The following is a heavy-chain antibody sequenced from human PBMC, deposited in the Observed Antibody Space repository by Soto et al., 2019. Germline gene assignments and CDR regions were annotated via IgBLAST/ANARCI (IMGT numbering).Heavy chain of an antibody. V-gene: IGHV4-30-2*01. J-gene: IGHJ6*02. D-gene: IGHD2-2*01. Sequence: SETLSLTCTVSGGSISSGGYYWSWIRQHPGKGLEWIGYIYHSGSTYYNPSLKSRVTISVDRSKNQFSLKLSSVTAADTAVYYCARGDDCSSNSCYPWGMDVWGHGTTVTVS. CDR1: GGSISSGGYY. CDR3: ARGDDCSSNSCYPWGMDV. CDR2: IYHSGST.